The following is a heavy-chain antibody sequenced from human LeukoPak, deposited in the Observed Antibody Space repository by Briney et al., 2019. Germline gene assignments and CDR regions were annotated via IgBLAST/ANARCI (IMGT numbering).Heavy chain of an antibody. CDR1: GGSISSGGYS. V-gene: IGHV4-30-2*01. CDR3: ARERAPYRPGDR. J-gene: IGHJ4*02. CDR2: INHSGST. Sequence: PSQTLSLTCAVSGGSISSGGYSWSWIRQPPGKGLEWIGEINHSGSTNYNPSLKSRVTISVDTSKNQFSLKLSSVTAADTAVYYCARERAPYRPGDRWGQGTLVTVSS. D-gene: IGHD3-10*01.